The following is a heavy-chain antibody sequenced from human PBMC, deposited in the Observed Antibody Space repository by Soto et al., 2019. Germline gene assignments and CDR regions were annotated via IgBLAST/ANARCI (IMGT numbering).Heavy chain of an antibody. CDR3: ARGRTVSSGPLDS. V-gene: IGHV4-30-4*01. CDR1: GDSMSSVDYY. D-gene: IGHD4-17*01. CDR2: ISSRGTV. Sequence: SETLSLTCNVSGDSMSSVDYYWIWIRQPPGKGLEWLADISSRGTVYYTPSLKGRHTISMVTSKNQFSLRLRSVTAADTAVYFCARGRTVSSGPLDSWGHGTLVTVSS. J-gene: IGHJ5*01.